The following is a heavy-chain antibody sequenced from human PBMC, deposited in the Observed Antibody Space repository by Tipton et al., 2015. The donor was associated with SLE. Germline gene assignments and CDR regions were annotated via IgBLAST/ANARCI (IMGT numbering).Heavy chain of an antibody. J-gene: IGHJ5*02. CDR2: ISFDGINK. V-gene: IGHV3-30*03. Sequence: SLRLSCAGSGFTFSTYGMHWVRQAPGKGLEWVAFISFDGINKFYGDSVKGRFTISRDNAKNSLYLQMNSLRAEDTAVYYCARDGGDYDGSGYGWFDPWGQGTLVTVSS. CDR3: ARDGGDYDGSGYGWFDP. CDR1: GFTFSTYG. D-gene: IGHD3-22*01.